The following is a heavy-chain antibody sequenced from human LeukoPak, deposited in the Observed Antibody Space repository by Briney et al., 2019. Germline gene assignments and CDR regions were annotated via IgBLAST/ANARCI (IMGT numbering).Heavy chain of an antibody. D-gene: IGHD2-8*02. CDR1: VFIFGDDA. J-gene: IGHJ4*02. Sequence: GGSLRLSCKVSVFIFGDDALNWVREARGKAREGVRLVRSKIYGGTSVYVSYVEGRFTVSRDDSNNIPYLQMNGLTTEDTAVYYCSRGLTSPGKKYWFDYWGQGTRVTVSS. CDR3: SRGLTSPGKKYWFDY. V-gene: IGHV3-49*04. CDR2: VRSKIYGGTS.